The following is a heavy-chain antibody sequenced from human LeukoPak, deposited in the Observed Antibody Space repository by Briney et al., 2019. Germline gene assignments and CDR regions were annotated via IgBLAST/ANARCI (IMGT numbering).Heavy chain of an antibody. CDR3: ARSESSGYMDV. J-gene: IGHJ6*02. CDR1: GHTFTRYN. Sequence: RASVKVSCKASGHTFTRYNRHWVRQAPGQGLEWMGIINPSGGSTSYAQKFQGRVTMTRDTSTSTVYMELSSLRSEDTAVYYCARSESSGYMDVWGQGTTVTVSS. V-gene: IGHV1-46*01. CDR2: INPSGGST. D-gene: IGHD3-22*01.